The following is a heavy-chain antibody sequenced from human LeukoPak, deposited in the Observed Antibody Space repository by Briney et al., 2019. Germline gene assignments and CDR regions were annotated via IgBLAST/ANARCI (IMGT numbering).Heavy chain of an antibody. CDR2: IIPIFGTA. J-gene: IGHJ4*02. CDR3: ARDRGEVLLDY. CDR1: GGTFSSYA. Sequence: ASVKVSCKASGGTFSSYAISWVRQAPGQGLEWMGGIIPIFGTANYAQKFQGRVTITADESTSTAYMELSSLRSENTAVYYCARDRGEVLLDYWGQGTLVTVSS. D-gene: IGHD3-10*01. V-gene: IGHV1-69*13.